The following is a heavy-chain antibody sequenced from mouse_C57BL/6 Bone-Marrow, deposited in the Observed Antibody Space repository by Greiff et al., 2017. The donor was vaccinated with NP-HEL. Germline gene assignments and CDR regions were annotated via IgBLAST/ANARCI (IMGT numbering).Heavy chain of an antibody. CDR3: ARLDTTVVAPNY. CDR1: GYTFTDYY. Sequence: EVQLQQSGPELVKPGASVKISCKASGYTFTDYYMNWVKQSHGKSLEWIGDINPNNGGTSYNQKFKGKATLTVDKSSSTAYMELRSLTSEDSAVYYCARLDTTVVAPNYWGQGTTLTVSS. D-gene: IGHD1-1*01. V-gene: IGHV1-26*01. J-gene: IGHJ2*01. CDR2: INPNNGGT.